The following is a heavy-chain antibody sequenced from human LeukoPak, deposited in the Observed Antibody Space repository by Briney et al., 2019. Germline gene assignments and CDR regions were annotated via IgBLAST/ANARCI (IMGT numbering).Heavy chain of an antibody. Sequence: GGSLRLSCAASGFTFSSYAMSWVRQAPGKGLEWVSTISCSGAYTYDADFVKGRFTISRDNSMNTLYLQMNSLRAEDTAVYHCAKFTVTRGDYYYFAMDVWGQGTTVTVSS. CDR2: ISCSGAYT. J-gene: IGHJ6*02. CDR1: GFTFSSYA. D-gene: IGHD4-11*01. V-gene: IGHV3-23*01. CDR3: AKFTVTRGDYYYFAMDV.